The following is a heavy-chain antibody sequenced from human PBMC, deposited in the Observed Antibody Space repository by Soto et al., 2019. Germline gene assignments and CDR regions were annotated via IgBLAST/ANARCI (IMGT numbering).Heavy chain of an antibody. V-gene: IGHV4-30-4*02. CDR1: GASITNTEYY. Sequence: SDTLSLTCSVSGASITNTEYYWSWIRQPPGKGLEWIGYIHYSGTTYYNPSLKSRVTISVDTSKNQFSLNLRSVTAADTAVYYCDSATVITPRFDSWGQGALVSVSS. D-gene: IGHD4-17*01. CDR2: IHYSGTT. CDR3: DSATVITPRFDS. J-gene: IGHJ4*02.